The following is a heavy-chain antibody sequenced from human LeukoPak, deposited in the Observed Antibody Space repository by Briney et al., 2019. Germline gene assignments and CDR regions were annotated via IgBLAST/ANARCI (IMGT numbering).Heavy chain of an antibody. CDR2: IYYGGST. Sequence: SETLSLTCTVSGGSISSSSYYWGWIRQPPGKGLEWIGSIYYGGSTYYNPSLKSRVTISVDTSKNQFSLKLSSVTAADTAVYYCARIYGGNSGREDYWGQGTLVTVSS. V-gene: IGHV4-39*01. J-gene: IGHJ4*02. D-gene: IGHD4-23*01. CDR1: GGSISSSSYY. CDR3: ARIYGGNSGREDY.